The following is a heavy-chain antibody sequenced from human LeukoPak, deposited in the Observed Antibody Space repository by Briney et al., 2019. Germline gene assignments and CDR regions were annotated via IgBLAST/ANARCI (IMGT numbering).Heavy chain of an antibody. CDR2: IYYSGST. J-gene: IGHJ4*02. V-gene: IGHV4-39*01. Sequence: PSETLSLTCTVSGGSISSSSYYWGWIRQPPGKGLEWIGSIYYSGSTYYNPSLKSRVTISVDTSKNQFSLKLSSVTAADTAVYYCARLRYYCFDYWGQGTLVTVSS. CDR3: ARLRYYCFDY. CDR1: GGSISSSSYY. D-gene: IGHD1-26*01.